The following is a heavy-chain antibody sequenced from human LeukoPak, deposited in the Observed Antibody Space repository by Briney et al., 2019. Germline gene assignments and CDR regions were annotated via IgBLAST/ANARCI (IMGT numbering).Heavy chain of an antibody. V-gene: IGHV3-53*04. CDR1: GFTVSSNY. CDR2: IYSGGST. CDR3: ARCTMVRGVRNYGMDV. D-gene: IGHD3-10*01. Sequence: QSGGSLRLSCAASGFTVSSNYMSWVRQAPGKGLEWVSVIYSGGSTYYADSVKGRFAISRHNSKNTLYLQMNSLRAEDTAVYYCARCTMVRGVRNYGMDVWGQGTTVTVSS. J-gene: IGHJ6*02.